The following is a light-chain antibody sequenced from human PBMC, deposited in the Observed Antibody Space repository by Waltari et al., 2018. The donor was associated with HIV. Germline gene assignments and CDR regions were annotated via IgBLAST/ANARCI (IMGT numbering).Light chain of an antibody. CDR1: NIGSKR. J-gene: IGLJ3*02. CDR2: QDS. CDR3: QVWDTFSEHRV. V-gene: IGLV3-21*02. Sequence: YELTQAPSVSVAPGQTARIICEGNNIGSKRVHWYQQKAGQAPTVVVHQDSDRPSEIPARFSGSNSENTATLTISGVEAGDEADYYCQVWDTFSEHRVFGGGTKLTVL.